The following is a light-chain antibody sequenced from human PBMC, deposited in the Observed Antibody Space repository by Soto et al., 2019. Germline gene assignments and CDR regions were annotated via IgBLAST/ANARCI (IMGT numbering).Light chain of an antibody. Sequence: QSVLNPPPPAFGTPRPGVTISFSGGSSDIGGKAINWYQHLPGTAPKLLVYNTSQRPSGVPDRFSGSKSGASASLAISGLESEDEADYYCATWDDSRSSYVFGTGTKATVL. CDR2: NTS. CDR1: SSDIGGKA. J-gene: IGLJ1*01. V-gene: IGLV1-44*01. CDR3: ATWDDSRSSYV.